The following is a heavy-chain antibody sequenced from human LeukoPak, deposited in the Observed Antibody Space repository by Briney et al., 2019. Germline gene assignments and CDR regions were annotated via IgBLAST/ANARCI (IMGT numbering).Heavy chain of an antibody. V-gene: IGHV4-4*07. CDR2: IYTSGST. D-gene: IGHD2-15*01. J-gene: IGHJ5*02. CDR1: GGXIRSYS. CDR3: ATETGYCSGGSCSSDTFDP. Sequence: SETLSLTCTVSGGXIRSYSWSWIRQPAGKGLEWIGRIYTSGSTNYNPSLKSRVTMSVDTSKNQFSLKLSSVTAADTAVYYCATETGYCSGGSCSSDTFDPWGQGTLVTVSS.